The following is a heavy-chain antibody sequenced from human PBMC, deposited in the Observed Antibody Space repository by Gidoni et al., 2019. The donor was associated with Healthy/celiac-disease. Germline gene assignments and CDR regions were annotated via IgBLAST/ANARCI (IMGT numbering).Heavy chain of an antibody. CDR1: GFTFSSYS. CDR3: AREFLDTAMGDYYYYGMDV. D-gene: IGHD5-18*01. J-gene: IGHJ6*02. Sequence: EVQLVESGGGLVKPGGSLRLSCAASGFTFSSYSMNWVRQAPGKGLEWVSSISSSSSYIYYADSVKGRFTISRDNAKNSLYLQMNSLRAEDTAVYYCAREFLDTAMGDYYYYGMDVWGQGTMVTVSS. V-gene: IGHV3-21*01. CDR2: ISSSSSYI.